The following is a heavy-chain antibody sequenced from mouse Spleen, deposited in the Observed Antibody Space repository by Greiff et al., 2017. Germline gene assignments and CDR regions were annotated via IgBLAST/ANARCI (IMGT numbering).Heavy chain of an antibody. Sequence: VMLVESGPGLVQPSQSLSITCTVSGFSLTSYGVHWVRQSPGKGLEWLGVIWSGGSTDYNAAFISRLSISKDNSKSQVFFKMNSLQADDTAIYYCARNDGSSYWYFDVWGTGTTVTVSS. CDR1: GFSLTSYG. J-gene: IGHJ1*03. CDR2: IWSGGST. D-gene: IGHD1-1*01. CDR3: ARNDGSSYWYFDV. V-gene: IGHV2-2*01.